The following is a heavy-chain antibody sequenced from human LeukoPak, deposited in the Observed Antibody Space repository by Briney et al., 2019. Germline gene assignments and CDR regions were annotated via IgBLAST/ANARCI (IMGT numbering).Heavy chain of an antibody. CDR3: ARITAAAGWFDP. Sequence: SETLSLTCTVSGGSISSYYWSWIRQPPGKGLELIGYFYSSGSTNYNPSLKSRVTISVDASKNQFSLKLNSVTAADAAVYYCARITAAAGWFDPWGQGTLVTVSS. CDR1: GGSISSYY. V-gene: IGHV4-59*01. J-gene: IGHJ5*02. D-gene: IGHD6-13*01. CDR2: FYSSGST.